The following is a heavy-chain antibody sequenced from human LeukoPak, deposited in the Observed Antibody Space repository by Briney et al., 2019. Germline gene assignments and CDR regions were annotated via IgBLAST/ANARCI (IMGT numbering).Heavy chain of an antibody. D-gene: IGHD4-11*01. J-gene: IGHJ4*02. CDR2: INGGGVNT. V-gene: IGHV3-23*01. CDR1: GFTFSSYA. CDR3: AKDLYSNYGPADY. Sequence: GGLRLSCAASGFTFSSYAMSWVRQAPGKGLEWVSTINGGGVNTHYADSVGGRFTISRDNSKNTLFLQMNSLRDEDTAVYYCAKDLYSNYGPADYWGQGNLVTVSS.